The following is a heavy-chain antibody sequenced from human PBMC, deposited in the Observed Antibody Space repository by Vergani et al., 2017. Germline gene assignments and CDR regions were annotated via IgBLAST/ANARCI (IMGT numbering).Heavy chain of an antibody. J-gene: IGHJ6*03. CDR1: GFTFSTYA. Sequence: QVQLVESGGGVVQPGRSLRLSCTSSGFTFSTYAMHWVRQAPGKGLEWVAIIYYDGSKKYYADSVKGRFTISRDNSRNTLDLLMSSLRAEDTAIYYCVREGAYCGSTTCRNPSYVYDYHMGVLGEGTTGNVSS. V-gene: IGHV3-33*01. CDR3: VREGAYCGSTTCRNPSYVYDYHMGV. D-gene: IGHD2-21*01. CDR2: IYYDGSKK.